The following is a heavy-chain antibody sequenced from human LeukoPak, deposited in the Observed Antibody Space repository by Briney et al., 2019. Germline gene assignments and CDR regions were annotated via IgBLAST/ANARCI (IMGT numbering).Heavy chain of an antibody. Sequence: SETLSLTCTVSGGSISSYYWSWIRQPPGKGLEWIGYIYYSGSTNYNPSLKSRVTISIDTSWNQFSLKLNSVTAADTAVYYCARALAATAHMTLDYWGQGTLVTVSS. D-gene: IGHD6-13*01. CDR3: ARALAATAHMTLDY. V-gene: IGHV4-59*01. CDR2: IYYSGST. J-gene: IGHJ4*02. CDR1: GGSISSYY.